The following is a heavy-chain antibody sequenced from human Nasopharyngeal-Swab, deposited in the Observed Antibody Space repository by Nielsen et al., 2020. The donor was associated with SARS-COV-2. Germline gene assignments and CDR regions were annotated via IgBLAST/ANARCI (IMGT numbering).Heavy chain of an antibody. CDR1: GFTFSSFG. Sequence: GESLKISCAASGFTFSSFGMHWVRQAPGKGLEWVAFIARDASNEYYGDSVKGRFSISRDSSKNTLYLQMDSLRGEDTAVYYCARDAPAHYGAFYWGRGTLLTVSS. CDR2: IARDASNE. D-gene: IGHD4-17*01. V-gene: IGHV3-30*03. CDR3: ARDAPAHYGAFY. J-gene: IGHJ4*02.